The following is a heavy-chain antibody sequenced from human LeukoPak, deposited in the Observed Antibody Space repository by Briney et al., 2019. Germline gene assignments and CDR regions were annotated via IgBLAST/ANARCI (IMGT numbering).Heavy chain of an antibody. J-gene: IGHJ5*02. Sequence: TGGSLRLSCAASGFTVSSNYMSWVRQAPGKGLEWVSVIYSGGSTYHADSVKGRFTISRDNSKNTLYLQMNSLRAEDTAVYYCARARIAVAGTRWFDPWGQGTLVTVSS. V-gene: IGHV3-53*01. CDR3: ARARIAVAGTRWFDP. CDR2: IYSGGST. CDR1: GFTVSSNY. D-gene: IGHD6-19*01.